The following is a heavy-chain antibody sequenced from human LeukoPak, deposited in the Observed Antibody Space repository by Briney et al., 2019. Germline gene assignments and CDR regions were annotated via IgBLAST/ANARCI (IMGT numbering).Heavy chain of an antibody. V-gene: IGHV3-73*01. CDR3: TSWGYGSGSSYYYYYMDV. CDR1: GLTFSASA. D-gene: IGHD3-10*01. CDR2: IRSKANSYAT. Sequence: PGGSLRLSCAASGLTFSASAMHWVRPASGKGLEWVGRIRSKANSYATAYAASVKGRFTISRDDSKNTAYLQMNSLKTEDTAVYYCTSWGYGSGSSYYYYYMDVWGKGTTVTVSS. J-gene: IGHJ6*03.